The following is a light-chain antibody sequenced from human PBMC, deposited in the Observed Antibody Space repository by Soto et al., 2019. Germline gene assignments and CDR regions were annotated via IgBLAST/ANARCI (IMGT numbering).Light chain of an antibody. CDR3: QQYNNWPPTT. Sequence: EIVLTQSPGTVSLSPVEISTFSLRASQSVSSSYSAWYQQKPGQAPRLLIYGASSRATGIPARFSGSGSGTEFTLTISSLQSEDFAVYYCQQYNNWPPTTFGQGTRLEI. J-gene: IGKJ5*01. CDR1: QSVSSSY. CDR2: GAS. V-gene: IGKV3-15*01.